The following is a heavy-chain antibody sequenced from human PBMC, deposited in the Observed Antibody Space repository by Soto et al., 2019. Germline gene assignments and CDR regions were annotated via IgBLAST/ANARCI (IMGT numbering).Heavy chain of an antibody. CDR1: GGYIRSRGYY. Sequence: SQLQPHPCTVSGGYIRSRGYYRGWIRQPPGKGLEWIGSIYYSGSTYYNPSLKSRVTISVDTSKNQFSLKLSSVTAADTAVYYCARRLVGFWFDSWGQGTLVTVSS. CDR2: IYYSGST. V-gene: IGHV4-39*01. CDR3: ARRLVGFWFDS. D-gene: IGHD1-26*01. J-gene: IGHJ5*01.